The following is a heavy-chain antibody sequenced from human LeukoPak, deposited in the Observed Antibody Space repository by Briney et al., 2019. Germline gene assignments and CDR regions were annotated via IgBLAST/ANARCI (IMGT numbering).Heavy chain of an antibody. CDR1: GFTFSSYG. J-gene: IGHJ3*02. Sequence: GGSLRLSCAVSGFTFSSYGMRWDRQAPGKGRGWVAVIWNDGSNRYYADSVKGRFTISRDNSKNTLYLQMNSLRAEDTAVYYCARDRVGAYCGGDCYPDAFDIWGQGTMVTVSS. CDR2: IWNDGSNR. V-gene: IGHV3-33*01. D-gene: IGHD2-21*02. CDR3: ARDRVGAYCGGDCYPDAFDI.